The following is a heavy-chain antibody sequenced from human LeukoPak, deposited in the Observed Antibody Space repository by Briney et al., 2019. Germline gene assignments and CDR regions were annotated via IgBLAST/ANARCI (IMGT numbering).Heavy chain of an antibody. CDR1: GGSVSSGSYY. CDR2: IYYSGST. J-gene: IGHJ2*01. CDR3: ARDSIKQWPANWYFDL. V-gene: IGHV4-61*01. D-gene: IGHD6-19*01. Sequence: SETLSLTCTVSGGSVSSGSYYWSWIRQPPGKGLEWIGYIYYSGSTNYNPSLKSRVTISVDTSKNQFSLKLSSVTAADTAVYYCARDSIKQWPANWYFDLWGRGTLVTVSS.